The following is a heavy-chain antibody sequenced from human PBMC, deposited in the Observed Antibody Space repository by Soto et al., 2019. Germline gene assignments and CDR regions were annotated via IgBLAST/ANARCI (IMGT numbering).Heavy chain of an antibody. J-gene: IGHJ2*01. CDR1: GFMFSCCA. CDR2: IHGDGDYS. CDR3: ATKREAGDYTDWPFAA. Sequence: EVQLLDSGGGLVQPGGSLRLSCAASGFMFSCCAMSWVRQAPGKGLEWVSTIHGDGDYSHYTDSVEGRFTISRDNSRKTWNLQMAGMRAEDTATYYSATKREAGDYTDWPFAAWGRGTLV. V-gene: IGHV3-23*01. D-gene: IGHD2-2*02.